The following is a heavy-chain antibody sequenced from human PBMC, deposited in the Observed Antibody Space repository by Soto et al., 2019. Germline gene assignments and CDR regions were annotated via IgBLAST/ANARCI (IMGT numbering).Heavy chain of an antibody. V-gene: IGHV1-3*01. J-gene: IGHJ6*02. CDR3: ARGGDYYYGLDV. CDR1: GYTFTSYA. CDR2: INAGNGNT. Sequence: GASVKVSCKASGYTFTSYAMHWVRQAPGQRLEWMGWINAGNGNTKYSQKFQGRVTITRDTSASTAYMELSSLRSEDTAVYYCARGGDYYYGLDVWGQGTTVTVSS. D-gene: IGHD3-16*01.